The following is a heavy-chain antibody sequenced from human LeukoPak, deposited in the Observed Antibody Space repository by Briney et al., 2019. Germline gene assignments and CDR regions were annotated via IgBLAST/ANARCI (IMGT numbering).Heavy chain of an antibody. CDR2: ISTYNQNT. V-gene: IGHV1-18*01. CDR3: AREGYDVVVVAATDNWFDP. Sequence: ASVKVSCKASGYIFSNYGITWVRHVPGQGLEWMGWISTYNQNTNYAQKFQGRVTMTRDTSISTAYMELSRLRSDDTAVYYCAREGYDVVVVAATDNWFDPWGQGTLVTVSS. J-gene: IGHJ5*02. CDR1: GYIFSNYG. D-gene: IGHD2-15*01.